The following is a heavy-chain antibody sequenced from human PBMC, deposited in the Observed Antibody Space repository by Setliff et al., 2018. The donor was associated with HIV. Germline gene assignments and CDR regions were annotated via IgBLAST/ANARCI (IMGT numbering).Heavy chain of an antibody. J-gene: IGHJ6*03. CDR3: ARDRGGGLQFLEWTGQYYMDV. CDR2: INGNI. D-gene: IGHD3-3*01. V-gene: IGHV1-3*01. CDR1: GYSFTNYI. Sequence: ASVKVSCKASGYSFTNYIMTWVRQAPGQRLEWMGWINGNIKYSQKFQDRVTITRDTSASTVYMDLSSLTSEDTAVYYCARDRGGGLQFLEWTGQYYMDVWGKGTTVTVSS.